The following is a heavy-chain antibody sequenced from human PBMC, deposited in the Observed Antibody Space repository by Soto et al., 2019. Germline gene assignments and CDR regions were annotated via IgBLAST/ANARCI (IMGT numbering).Heavy chain of an antibody. CDR1: GGSFSGYY. Sequence: PSETLSLTCAVYGGSFSGYYWSWIRQPPGKGLEWIGEINHSGSTNYNPSLKSRVTISVDTSKNQFSLKLSSVTAADTAVYYCARGTKNSSGYYPLPYYGMDVWGQGTTVTVSS. CDR3: ARGTKNSSGYYPLPYYGMDV. V-gene: IGHV4-34*01. CDR2: INHSGST. J-gene: IGHJ6*02. D-gene: IGHD3-22*01.